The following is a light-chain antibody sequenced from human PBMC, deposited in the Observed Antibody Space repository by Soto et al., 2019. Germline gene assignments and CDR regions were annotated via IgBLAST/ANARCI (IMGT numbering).Light chain of an antibody. J-gene: IGKJ2*01. V-gene: IGKV1-5*03. Sequence: DIQMTQSPSTLSASVGDRVTITCRASQSISSWLAWYQQKPGKAPKLLIYKASSLESGVPSRFRGSGSGTECTLTISRLQPDDFATYYCQQYNSYSPYTFGQGTKLEIK. CDR3: QQYNSYSPYT. CDR1: QSISSW. CDR2: KAS.